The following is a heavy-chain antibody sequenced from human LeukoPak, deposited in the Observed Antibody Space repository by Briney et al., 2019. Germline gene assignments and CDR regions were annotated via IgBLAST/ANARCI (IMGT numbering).Heavy chain of an antibody. D-gene: IGHD5-18*01. J-gene: IGHJ4*02. CDR3: ARVGYNFGTYYFDY. CDR2: INSDGSTT. Sequence: GGPVRLSCVVSGFTFSNYWMHWVREAPGKGPVWVSRINSDGSTTDYADSVKGRFTISRDNAKNTLYLQMNSLRAEDTAVYYCARVGYNFGTYYFDYWGQGTLVTVSS. CDR1: GFTFSNYW. V-gene: IGHV3-74*01.